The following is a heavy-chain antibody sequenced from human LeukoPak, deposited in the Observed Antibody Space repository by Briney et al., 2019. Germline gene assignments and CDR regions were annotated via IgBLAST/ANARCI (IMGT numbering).Heavy chain of an antibody. Sequence: ASVKVSCKASGYTFISYNINWVRQATGQGLEWMGWINPNSGGTNYAQKFQGRVTMTRDTSISTAYMELSRLRSDDTAVYYCARGAFFGIGVWDKSQKYYFDYWGQGTLVTVSS. J-gene: IGHJ4*02. V-gene: IGHV1-2*02. CDR1: GYTFISYN. CDR3: ARGAFFGIGVWDKSQKYYFDY. CDR2: INPNSGGT. D-gene: IGHD2-8*01.